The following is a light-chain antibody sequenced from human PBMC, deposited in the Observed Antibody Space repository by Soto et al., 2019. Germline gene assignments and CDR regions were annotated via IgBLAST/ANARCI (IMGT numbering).Light chain of an antibody. J-gene: IGKJ2*01. CDR1: QD. Sequence: DIPMTQSPSSLSASVGDRVTITCQASQDKAPKVLILDAPNLETGVPSRFSGSGSGTDFTLTISSLQSEDFATYYCLQDYNYPYTFGQGTKLEIK. V-gene: IGKV1-33*01. CDR2: DAP. CDR3: LQDYNYPYT.